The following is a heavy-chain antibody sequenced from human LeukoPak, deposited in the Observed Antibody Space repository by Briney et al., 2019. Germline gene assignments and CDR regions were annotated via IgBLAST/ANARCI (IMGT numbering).Heavy chain of an antibody. CDR2: IIPIFDTA. Sequence: SVKVSCKASGGTFSSYAISWVRQAPGQGLEWMGRIIPIFDTANYAQKFQGRVTITADESTSTAYMELSSLRSEDTAVYYCARDFDCGDSGRGNYYYYMDVWGEGTTVTVSS. CDR1: GGTFSSYA. V-gene: IGHV1-69*13. D-gene: IGHD4-17*01. J-gene: IGHJ6*03. CDR3: ARDFDCGDSGRGNYYYYMDV.